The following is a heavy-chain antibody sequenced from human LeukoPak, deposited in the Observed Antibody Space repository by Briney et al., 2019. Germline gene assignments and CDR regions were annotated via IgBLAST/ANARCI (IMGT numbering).Heavy chain of an antibody. Sequence: GSLRLSCAASGFTFSSYAMSWVRQAPGKGLEWIGEINHSGSTNYNPSLKSRVTISVDTSKNQFSLKLSSVTAADTAVYYCARRGSRWYWYFDLWGRGTLVTVSS. V-gene: IGHV4-34*01. D-gene: IGHD6-13*01. CDR1: GFTFSSYA. J-gene: IGHJ2*01. CDR2: INHSGST. CDR3: ARRGSRWYWYFDL.